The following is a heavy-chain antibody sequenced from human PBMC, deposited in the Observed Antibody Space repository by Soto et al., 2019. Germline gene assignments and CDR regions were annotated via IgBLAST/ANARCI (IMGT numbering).Heavy chain of an antibody. D-gene: IGHD3-22*01. CDR3: AREADYYDSSGTTRFDY. V-gene: IGHV1-69*12. J-gene: IGHJ4*02. CDR2: IIPIFGTA. Sequence: QVQLVQSGAEVKKPGSSVKVSCKASGGTFSSYAISWVRQAPGQGLEWMGGIIPIFGTANYAQKFQGRVTITADESTRTAYMELSSLRSEDTAVYYCAREADYYDSSGTTRFDYWGQGTLVTVSS. CDR1: GGTFSSYA.